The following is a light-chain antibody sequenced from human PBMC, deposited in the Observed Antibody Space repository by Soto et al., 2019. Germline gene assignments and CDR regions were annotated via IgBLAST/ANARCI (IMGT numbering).Light chain of an antibody. J-gene: IGKJ5*01. V-gene: IGKV1-12*01. CDR2: AAS. Sequence: DIRVTQSPSSVSASVGDLVTITFRASQAVSSWLVWYQHKAGRAPSLLIYAASSLQSGVPSRFSGSGSGTDFTLTITNVQPEDCAIYYCQQANNLPFTFGQGTRLEIK. CDR3: QQANNLPFT. CDR1: QAVSSW.